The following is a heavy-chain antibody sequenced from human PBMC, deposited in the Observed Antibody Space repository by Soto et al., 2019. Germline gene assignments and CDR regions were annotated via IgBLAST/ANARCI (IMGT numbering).Heavy chain of an antibody. Sequence: GGSLRLSCAASGFTFSSYWMSWVRQAPGKGLEWVANIRFDGSAKYYVDSVKGRFTIYRDNSKNTLYLQMNSLRAEDTAVYYCAKDYYDSSGSRYFYALAVWGQGTTVTVSS. V-gene: IGHV3-7*03. D-gene: IGHD3-22*01. CDR2: IRFDGSAK. CDR3: AKDYYDSSGSRYFYALAV. CDR1: GFTFSSYW. J-gene: IGHJ6*02.